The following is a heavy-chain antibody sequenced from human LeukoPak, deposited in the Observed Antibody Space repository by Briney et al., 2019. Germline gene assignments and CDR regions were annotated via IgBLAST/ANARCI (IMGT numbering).Heavy chain of an antibody. CDR3: AREGHENYFDY. V-gene: IGHV4-59*01. J-gene: IGHJ4*02. Sequence: PSETLSLTCTVSGGSISSYYWSWIRQPPGKGLEWIGYIYYSGSTNYNPSLKSRVTISVDTSKNQFSLKLSSVTAADTAVYYCAREGHENYFDYWGQGTLVTVSS. CDR2: IYYSGST. CDR1: GGSISSYY.